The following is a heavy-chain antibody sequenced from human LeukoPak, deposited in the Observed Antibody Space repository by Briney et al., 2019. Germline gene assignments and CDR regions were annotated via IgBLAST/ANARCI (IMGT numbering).Heavy chain of an antibody. CDR3: ARSALDTYYYDSSGY. J-gene: IGHJ4*02. V-gene: IGHV3-48*04. D-gene: IGHD3-22*01. CDR1: GFTFSSYS. Sequence: PGGSLRLSCAASGFTFSSYSMNWVRQAPGKGLEWVSYISSSSSTIYYADSVKGRFTISRDNAKNSLYLQMNSLRAEDTAVYYCARSALDTYYYDSSGYWGQGTLVTVSS. CDR2: ISSSSSTI.